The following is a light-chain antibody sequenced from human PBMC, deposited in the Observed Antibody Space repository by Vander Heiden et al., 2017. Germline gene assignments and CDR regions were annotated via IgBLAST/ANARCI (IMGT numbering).Light chain of an antibody. Sequence: QTVVTQEPSYSVSPGGTVTLSCALSSGSFSTDNYPSWYQQTPGQAPRTLIYTTNTRSSGVPDRFSGSILGNKAALTITGAQTEDECDYYCALNVGSGIWVFGGGTKLTVL. CDR2: TTN. CDR1: SGSFSTDNY. J-gene: IGLJ3*02. V-gene: IGLV8-61*01. CDR3: ALNVGSGIWV.